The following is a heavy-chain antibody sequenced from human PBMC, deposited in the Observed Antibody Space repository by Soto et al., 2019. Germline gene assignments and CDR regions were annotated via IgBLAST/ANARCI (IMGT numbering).Heavy chain of an antibody. CDR1: GYSFTSYW. CDR3: ARLGEVAALYYYGMDV. D-gene: IGHD6-6*01. V-gene: IGHV5-51*01. J-gene: IGHJ6*02. Sequence: GESLKISCNGSGYSFTSYWIGWVRQMPGKGLEWMGIIYPGDSDTRYSPSFQGQVTISADKSISTAYLQWSSLKASDTAMYYCARLGEVAALYYYGMDVWGQGTTVTV. CDR2: IYPGDSDT.